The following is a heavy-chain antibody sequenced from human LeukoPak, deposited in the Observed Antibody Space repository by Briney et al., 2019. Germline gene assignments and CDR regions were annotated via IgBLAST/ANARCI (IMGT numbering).Heavy chain of an antibody. D-gene: IGHD2-8*01. CDR2: IIPIFGTA. CDR3: AGVKGPYYYYGMDV. Sequence: ASVKVSCKASGGTFSSYAISWVRQAPGQGLEWMGGIIPIFGTANYAQKFQGRVTITADKSTSTAYMELSSLRSEDTAVYYCAGVKGPYYYYGMDVWGQGTTVTVSS. CDR1: GGTFSSYA. J-gene: IGHJ6*02. V-gene: IGHV1-69*06.